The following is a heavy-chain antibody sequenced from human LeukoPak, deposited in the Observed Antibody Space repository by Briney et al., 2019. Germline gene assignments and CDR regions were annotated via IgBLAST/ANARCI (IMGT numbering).Heavy chain of an antibody. J-gene: IGHJ3*01. CDR1: GRPVSGQF. CDR3: ATFRIGVVVAGTPRYALDV. V-gene: IGHV1-2*02. D-gene: IGHD2-15*01. CDR2: INPFGGGT. Sequence: GASVKVSCQASGRPVSGQFIYWVRQAPGQGLEGMGGINPFGGGTNNAEEFEDRVTLTWDASINAAYLELSRVRDDDTARYYCATFRIGVVVAGTPRYALDVWGQGTMVTVSS.